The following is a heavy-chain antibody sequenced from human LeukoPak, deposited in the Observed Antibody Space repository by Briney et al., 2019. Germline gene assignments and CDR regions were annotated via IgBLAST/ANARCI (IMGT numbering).Heavy chain of an antibody. J-gene: IGHJ4*02. D-gene: IGHD3-22*01. CDR3: ARSGYDSSGYYVPDY. Sequence: ASETLSLTCAVYGGSFSDYSWSWIRQPPGKGLEWIGQINHSGSTNYNPSLKSRVTISVDSAKNQFSLKLSSVTAADTAVYYCARSGYDSSGYYVPDYWGQGTLVTVSS. V-gene: IGHV4-34*01. CDR1: GGSFSDYS. CDR2: INHSGST.